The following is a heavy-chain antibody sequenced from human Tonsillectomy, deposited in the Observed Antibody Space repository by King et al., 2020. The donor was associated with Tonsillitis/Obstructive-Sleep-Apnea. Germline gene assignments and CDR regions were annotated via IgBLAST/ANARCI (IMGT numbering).Heavy chain of an antibody. CDR2: ISAYNGNT. Sequence: QLVQSGAEVKKPGASVKVSCKASGYTFTSYGISWVRQAPGQGLEWMGWISAYNGNTNYAQTLQGRVTMTPDTSTSTAYMELRSLRSDETAVYYCGRDLMSVTFKPAFVPLDYCGQGTLVTVSS. J-gene: IGHJ4*02. CDR3: GRDLMSVTFKPAFVPLDY. CDR1: GYTFTSYG. D-gene: IGHD2/OR15-2a*01. V-gene: IGHV1-18*01.